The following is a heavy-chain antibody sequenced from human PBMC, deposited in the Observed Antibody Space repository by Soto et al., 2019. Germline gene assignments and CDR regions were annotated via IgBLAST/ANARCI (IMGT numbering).Heavy chain of an antibody. CDR2: ISAYNGNT. D-gene: IGHD2-15*01. Sequence: QVQLVQSGAEVKKPGASVKVSCKASGYTFTSYGISWVRQAPGQGLEWMGWISAYNGNTNYAQKLQGRVTMTTDTSPSTAYMELRSLRSDDTAVYYCARDRLVATTCSGGSCYSEFDYWGQGTLVTVSS. CDR3: ARDRLVATTCSGGSCYSEFDY. CDR1: GYTFTSYG. V-gene: IGHV1-18*01. J-gene: IGHJ4*02.